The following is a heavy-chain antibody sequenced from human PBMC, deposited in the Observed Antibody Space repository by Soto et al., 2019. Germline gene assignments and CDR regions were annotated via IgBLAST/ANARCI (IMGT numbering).Heavy chain of an antibody. CDR3: ARLSYGYCSGGSCYYFDY. CDR1: GVSISSYY. D-gene: IGHD2-15*01. J-gene: IGHJ4*02. CDR2: IYYSGST. Sequence: SETLSLTCTLAGVSISSYYWSWIRQPPGKGLEWIGYIYYSGSTNYNPSLKSRVTISEDTTKHQFALKLRSVTAAETAVYYCARLSYGYCSGGSCYYFDYWRQGPLVTVSS. V-gene: IGHV4-59*08.